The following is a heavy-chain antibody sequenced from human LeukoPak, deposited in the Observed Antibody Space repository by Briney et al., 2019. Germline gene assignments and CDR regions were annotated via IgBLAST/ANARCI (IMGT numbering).Heavy chain of an antibody. V-gene: IGHV4-4*02. Sequence: SETLSLTCAVSVASIFNSNWWSWVRQPPGKGLEGIGEIDHSGSTSYNPSLKSRVTMSVDRSQNQFSLRLSTVTAADTAVYYCARGLVEMATSYFDLWGRGTLVTVSS. CDR1: VASIFNSNW. J-gene: IGHJ2*01. CDR2: IDHSGST. D-gene: IGHD5-24*01. CDR3: ARGLVEMATSYFDL.